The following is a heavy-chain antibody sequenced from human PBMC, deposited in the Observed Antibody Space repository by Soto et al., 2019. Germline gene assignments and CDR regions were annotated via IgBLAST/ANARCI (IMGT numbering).Heavy chain of an antibody. CDR3: ARDGLRRDYFDY. Sequence: SVKVSCKASGGTFSSYTISWVRQAPGQGLEWMGRIIPILGIANYAQKFQGRVTITADKSTSTAYMELSSLRSEDTAVYYCARDGLRRDYFDYWGQGTLVTVSS. J-gene: IGHJ4*02. V-gene: IGHV1-69*04. CDR1: GGTFSSYT. CDR2: IIPILGIA.